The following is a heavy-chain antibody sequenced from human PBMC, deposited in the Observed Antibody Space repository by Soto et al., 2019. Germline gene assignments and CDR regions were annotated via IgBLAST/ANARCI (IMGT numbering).Heavy chain of an antibody. D-gene: IGHD3-22*01. CDR2: ISAYNGNT. CDR1: GYTFTSYG. CDR3: ARSDSSGYYFWFDP. J-gene: IGHJ5*02. V-gene: IGHV1-18*01. Sequence: GASVKVSCKASGYTFTSYGISWVRQAPGQGLECMGWISAYNGNTNYAQKLQGRVTMTTDTSTSTAYMELRSLRSDDTAVYYCARSDSSGYYFWFDPWGQGTLVTVSS.